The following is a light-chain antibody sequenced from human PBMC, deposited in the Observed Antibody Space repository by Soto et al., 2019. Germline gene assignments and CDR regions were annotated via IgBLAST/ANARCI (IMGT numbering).Light chain of an antibody. CDR3: QQYDDWPWT. Sequence: VMTQSPATLSVAPGGRATLACGASRNVFTKVAGYQQKPGQAPRLLIYGASTRATGIPGRFSGGGSGTEFTFTISSLQSEDVAVYYCQQYDDWPWTFGQGTKVEI. CDR1: RNVFTK. J-gene: IGKJ1*01. CDR2: GAS. V-gene: IGKV3-15*01.